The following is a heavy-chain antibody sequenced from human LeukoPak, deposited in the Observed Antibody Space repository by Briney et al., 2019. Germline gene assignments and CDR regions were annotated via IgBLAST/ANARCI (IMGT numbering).Heavy chain of an antibody. D-gene: IGHD1-26*01. Sequence: SGTLSLTCAVSGVSISSSNWWSWVRQPPGKGLEWIGEIYHSGSTNYNPSLKSRVTISVDKSKNQFSLKLSSVTAADTAVYYCARLRVGATGDFDYWGQGTLVTVSS. CDR3: ARLRVGATGDFDY. J-gene: IGHJ4*02. V-gene: IGHV4-4*02. CDR2: IYHSGST. CDR1: GVSISSSNW.